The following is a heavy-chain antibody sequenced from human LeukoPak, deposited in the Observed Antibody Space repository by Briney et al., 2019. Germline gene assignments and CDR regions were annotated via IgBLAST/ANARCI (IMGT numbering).Heavy chain of an antibody. CDR2: IYYSGST. CDR3: ARVRHRLDYMVARPYYFDY. Sequence: SETLSLTCTVSGGSISSSSYYWGWIRQPPGKGLEWIGSIYYSGSTYYNPSLKSRVTISVDTSKNQFSLKLSSVTAADTAVYYCARVRHRLDYMVARPYYFDYWGQGTLVTVSS. J-gene: IGHJ4*02. CDR1: GGSISSSSYY. D-gene: IGHD5-12*01. V-gene: IGHV4-39*07.